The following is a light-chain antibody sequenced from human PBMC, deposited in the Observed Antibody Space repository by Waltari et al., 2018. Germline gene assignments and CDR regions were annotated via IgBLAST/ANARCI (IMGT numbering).Light chain of an antibody. CDR2: EAR. Sequence: QCALTQPASVSGSPGQSITIPCTGTSSDVGSYNLFSWYQQHPGKAPKLMIYEARKRPSGVSNRCSGSKSGNTASLTISGLQAEDEADYYCSSYAGNCNLVVFGGGTKLTVL. V-gene: IGLV2-23*01. J-gene: IGLJ2*01. CDR1: SSDVGSYNL. CDR3: SSYAGNCNLVV.